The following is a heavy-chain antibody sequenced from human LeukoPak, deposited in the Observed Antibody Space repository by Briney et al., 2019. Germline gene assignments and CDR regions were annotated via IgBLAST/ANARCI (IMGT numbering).Heavy chain of an antibody. J-gene: IGHJ4*02. D-gene: IGHD3-22*01. CDR3: ARLDSSGYRVFEY. CDR1: GYTFPGYY. Sequence: EASETVSCTASGYTFPGYYMHWVRQPPAPGLEWMGWVNPKNGGTNCAQKFQGRVTMTRETSINKAYIELSTRRSDDTAVYECARLDSSGYRVFEYWGQGTLVTVSS. V-gene: IGHV1-2*02. CDR2: VNPKNGGT.